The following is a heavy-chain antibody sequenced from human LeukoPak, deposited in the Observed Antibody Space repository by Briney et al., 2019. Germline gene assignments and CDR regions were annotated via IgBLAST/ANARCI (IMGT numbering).Heavy chain of an antibody. V-gene: IGHV3-21*01. Sequence: GGSLRLSCAASGLTFSSYSMNWVRQAPGKGLEWVSSVSSSSNYIYYADSVKGRFTISRDNAKNSLYLQMNSLRAEDTAVYYCARVPHAMVRGVIITEFYFDYWGQGTLVTVSS. CDR3: ARVPHAMVRGVIITEFYFDY. D-gene: IGHD3-10*01. CDR1: GLTFSSYS. CDR2: VSSSSNYI. J-gene: IGHJ4*02.